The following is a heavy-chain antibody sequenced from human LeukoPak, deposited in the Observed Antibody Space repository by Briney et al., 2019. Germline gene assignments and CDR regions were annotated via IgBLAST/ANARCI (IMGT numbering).Heavy chain of an antibody. CDR2: IYASGGT. Sequence: GSLRLSCAASRFTVSSNYMSWVRQAPGKGLEWVSVIYASGGTYYADSVKGRFTISRDNSKEALYLQMNSLRAEDTAVYYCARVSVSFNMPFDYWGQGTLVTVSS. D-gene: IGHD2-2*01. V-gene: IGHV3-66*01. CDR1: RFTVSSNY. J-gene: IGHJ4*02. CDR3: ARVSVSFNMPFDY.